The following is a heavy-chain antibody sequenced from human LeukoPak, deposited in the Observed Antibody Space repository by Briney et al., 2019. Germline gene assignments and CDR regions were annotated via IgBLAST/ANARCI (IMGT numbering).Heavy chain of an antibody. J-gene: IGHJ4*02. CDR2: IYYSGST. CDR3: ATYRYSGSYFDC. D-gene: IGHD1-26*01. V-gene: IGHV4-39*01. Sequence: SETLSLTCTVSGGSISSSSYYWGWIRQPPGKGLEWIGSIYYSGSTYYNPSLKSRVTISVDTSKNQFSLKLSSVTAADTAVYYCATYRYSGSYFDCWGQGTLVTVSS. CDR1: GGSISSSSYY.